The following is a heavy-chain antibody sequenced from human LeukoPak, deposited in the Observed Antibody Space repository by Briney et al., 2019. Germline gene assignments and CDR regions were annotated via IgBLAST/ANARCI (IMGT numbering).Heavy chain of an antibody. CDR2: ISYDGSNK. D-gene: IGHD2-15*01. J-gene: IGHJ5*02. Sequence: PGGSLRLSCAASGSTFSSYAMHWVRQAPGKGLEWVAVISYDGSNKYYADSVKGRFTISRDNSKNTLYLQMNSLRAEDTAVYYCARSLYCSGGSCYSGNWFDPWGQGTLVTVSS. CDR1: GSTFSSYA. V-gene: IGHV3-30-3*01. CDR3: ARSLYCSGGSCYSGNWFDP.